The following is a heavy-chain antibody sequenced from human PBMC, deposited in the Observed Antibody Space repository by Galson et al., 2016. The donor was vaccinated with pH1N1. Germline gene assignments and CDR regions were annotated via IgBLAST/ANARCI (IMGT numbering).Heavy chain of an antibody. CDR1: GFTFSSFW. CDR3: ARDGSDWYNNIDF. J-gene: IGHJ4*02. Sequence: SLRLSCAASGFTFSSFWMHWVRQVPGKGLVWVSRISNDGSTTYYADAVKGRFTISRDNAKNTLYLQMNSLTVDDTAVYHCARDGSDWYNNIDFWGQGTLVTVSS. CDR2: ISNDGSTT. V-gene: IGHV3-74*01. D-gene: IGHD6-13*01.